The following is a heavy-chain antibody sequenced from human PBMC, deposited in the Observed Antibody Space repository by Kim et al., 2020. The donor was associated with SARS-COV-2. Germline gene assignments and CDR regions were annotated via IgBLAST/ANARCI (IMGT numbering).Heavy chain of an antibody. D-gene: IGHD2-15*01. CDR3: AREWSMDV. J-gene: IGHJ6*03. V-gene: IGHV3-33*01. Sequence: GSNKYYADSVKGRFTISRDKSKNTLYLQMNSLRAEDTAVYYCAREWSMDVWGKGTTVTVSS. CDR2: GSNK.